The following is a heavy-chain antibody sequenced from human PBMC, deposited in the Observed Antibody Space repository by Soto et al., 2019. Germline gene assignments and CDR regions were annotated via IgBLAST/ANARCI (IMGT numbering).Heavy chain of an antibody. CDR1: GDYVSSGAYY. CDR2: IYYNAIT. CDR3: ARANIAAAGTVFDP. J-gene: IGHJ5*02. D-gene: IGHD6-13*01. V-gene: IGHV4-61*08. Sequence: QVKLQESGPGLVKPSETLSLTCTVSGDYVSSGAYYWSWVRQPPGKGLEWIGYIYYNAITNDNASLKSRVAILVDTSKSEISLTLNAVTAADTAVYYCARANIAAAGTVFDPWGQGVLVTVSA.